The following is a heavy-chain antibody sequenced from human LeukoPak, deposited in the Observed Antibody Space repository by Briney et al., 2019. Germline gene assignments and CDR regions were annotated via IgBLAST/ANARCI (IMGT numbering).Heavy chain of an antibody. Sequence: GGSLRLSCAASGFTFSSYSMNWVRQAPGKGLEWVSYISSSSSTIYYADSVKGRFTISRDNAKNSLYLQMNSLRAEDTAVYYCASRMGGSYSGYWGQGTLVTVSS. D-gene: IGHD1-26*01. CDR2: ISSSSSTI. J-gene: IGHJ4*02. CDR1: GFTFSSYS. V-gene: IGHV3-48*04. CDR3: ASRMGGSYSGY.